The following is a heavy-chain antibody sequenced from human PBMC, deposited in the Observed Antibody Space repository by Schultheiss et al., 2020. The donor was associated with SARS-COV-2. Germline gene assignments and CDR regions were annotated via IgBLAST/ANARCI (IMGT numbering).Heavy chain of an antibody. D-gene: IGHD6-19*01. J-gene: IGHJ5*02. Sequence: GGSLRLSCAASGFVFSSYGMYWVRQAPGKGLECISYISPTTTYTNYADSVKGRFTITRDNAKNSLYLQMNSLGEEDTAVYYCAREGIAVGWFDPWGQGTLVTVSS. CDR2: ISPTTTYT. V-gene: IGHV3-21*05. CDR3: AREGIAVGWFDP. CDR1: GFVFSSYG.